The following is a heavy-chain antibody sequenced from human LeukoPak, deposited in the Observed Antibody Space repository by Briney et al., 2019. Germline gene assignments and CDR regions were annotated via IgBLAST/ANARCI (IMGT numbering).Heavy chain of an antibody. V-gene: IGHV3-7*01. CDR3: ARRYMATSAEDFDY. CDR1: GFTFVSYW. CDR2: INQDGSEI. J-gene: IGHJ4*02. D-gene: IGHD5-24*01. Sequence: GGSLRLSCVASGFTFVSYWMTWVRQAPGKGLEWVANINQDGSEIYYVDSVKGRFTISRDNAKNSLYLQMDSLRAEDAAVYYCARRYMATSAEDFDYWGQGTLVTVSS.